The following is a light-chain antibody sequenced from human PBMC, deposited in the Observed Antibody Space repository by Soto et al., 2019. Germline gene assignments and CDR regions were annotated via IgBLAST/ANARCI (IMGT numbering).Light chain of an antibody. CDR3: QQRSNWPVT. CDR1: QSVSSY. Sequence: EIVLTQSPATLSLSPGERATLSCRASQSVSSYLAWYQQKPGQVPRLLIYDASSRATGILARFSGSGSGTEFTLTISSLEPEDFAVYYCQQRSNWPVTFGQGTRVEIK. CDR2: DAS. J-gene: IGKJ1*01. V-gene: IGKV3-11*01.